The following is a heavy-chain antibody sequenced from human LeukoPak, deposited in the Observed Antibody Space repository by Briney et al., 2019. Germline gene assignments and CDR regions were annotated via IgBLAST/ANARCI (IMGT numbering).Heavy chain of an antibody. Sequence: GGSLRLSCAASGFTFSSYAMSWVRQAPGKGLEWVSGISGSGGSTYYADSVKGRFTISRDNSKNTLYLQMNSLRAEDTAVYYCARPPVRGVTNWFDPWGQGTLVTVSS. D-gene: IGHD3-10*01. CDR3: ARPPVRGVTNWFDP. J-gene: IGHJ5*02. CDR1: GFTFSSYA. CDR2: ISGSGGST. V-gene: IGHV3-23*01.